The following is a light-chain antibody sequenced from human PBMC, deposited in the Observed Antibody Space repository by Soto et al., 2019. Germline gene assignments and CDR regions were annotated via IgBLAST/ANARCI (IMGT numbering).Light chain of an antibody. CDR3: QQYINWPLT. J-gene: IGKJ4*01. Sequence: EIVMTQSPATLSVSPGERATLSCRASQSVSSNLAWYQQKPGQAPRLLIYGASTRATGIPARFSGSGSGTEFTLTISSLQSEDFAGYYCQQYINWPLTFGGWTKVEIK. CDR1: QSVSSN. CDR2: GAS. V-gene: IGKV3-15*01.